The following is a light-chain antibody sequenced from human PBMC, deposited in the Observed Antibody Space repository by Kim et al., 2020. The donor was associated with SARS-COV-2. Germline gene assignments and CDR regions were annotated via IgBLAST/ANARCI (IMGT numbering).Light chain of an antibody. CDR3: QVWDTDTDHYV. V-gene: IGLV3-21*01. Sequence: APGQTARITCGGNNIGGHSVPWYQQKPGQAPVLVMYYDRDRPSGIPERFSGSKSASTATLTISRVEAGDEADYYCQVWDTDTDHYVFGTGTKVTVL. J-gene: IGLJ1*01. CDR2: YDR. CDR1: NIGGHS.